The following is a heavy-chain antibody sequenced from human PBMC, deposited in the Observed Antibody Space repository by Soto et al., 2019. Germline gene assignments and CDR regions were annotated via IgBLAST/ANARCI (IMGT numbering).Heavy chain of an antibody. CDR2: ISSSSSTI. CDR1: GFTFSSYS. CDR3: ARGGGCSGGSCNFDY. V-gene: IGHV3-48*01. J-gene: IGHJ4*02. D-gene: IGHD2-15*01. Sequence: GGSMRLSCAAAGFTFSSYSRNWVRQAPGKGLEWVSYISSSSSTIYYADSVKGRFTISRDNAKNSLYLQMNSLRAEDTAVYYCARGGGCSGGSCNFDYWGQGTLVTVSS.